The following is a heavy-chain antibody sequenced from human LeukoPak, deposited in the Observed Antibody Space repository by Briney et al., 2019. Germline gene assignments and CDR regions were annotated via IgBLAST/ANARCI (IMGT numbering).Heavy chain of an antibody. CDR1: GFTFSSYG. Sequence: GGSLRLSCAASGFTFSSYGMHWVRQAPGKGLEWVAVIWYDGSNKYYADSVKGRFTISRDNSKSTQYLQMNSLRAEDTAVYYCARSPAAGNNNWFDPWGQGTLVTVSS. D-gene: IGHD6-13*01. CDR2: IWYDGSNK. CDR3: ARSPAAGNNNWFDP. V-gene: IGHV3-33*01. J-gene: IGHJ5*02.